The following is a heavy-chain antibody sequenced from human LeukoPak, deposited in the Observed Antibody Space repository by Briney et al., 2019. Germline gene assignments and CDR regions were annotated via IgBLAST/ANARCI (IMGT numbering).Heavy chain of an antibody. CDR1: GFTVSSNS. CDR3: ARAGAAAAPYYFDY. V-gene: IGHV3-66*01. Sequence: GGSLRLSCAASGFTVSSNSVGWVRQAPGKGLEWVSVIYSGGSTYYPDSVKGRFTISRDNSKNTLFLQMNSLRAEDTAVYYCARAGAAAAPYYFDYWGQGTLVTVSS. CDR2: IYSGGST. J-gene: IGHJ4*02. D-gene: IGHD6-13*01.